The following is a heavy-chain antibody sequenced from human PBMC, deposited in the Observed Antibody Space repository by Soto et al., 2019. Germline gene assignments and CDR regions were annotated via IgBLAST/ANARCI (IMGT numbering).Heavy chain of an antibody. CDR2: ISWNSGSI. D-gene: IGHD5-12*01. J-gene: IGHJ6*03. CDR3: AKGGLGYEIYYYMDV. V-gene: IGHV3-9*01. CDR1: GFTFDDYA. Sequence: GGSLRLSCAASGFTFDDYAMHWVRQAPGKGLEWVSSISWNSGSIGYADSVKGRFTISRDNAKNSLYLQMNSLRAEDTALYYCAKGGLGYEIYYYMDVWGKGTTVTVSS.